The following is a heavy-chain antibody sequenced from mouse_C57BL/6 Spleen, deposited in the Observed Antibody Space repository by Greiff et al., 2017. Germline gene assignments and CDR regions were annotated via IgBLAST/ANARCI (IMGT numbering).Heavy chain of an antibody. CDR3: ARGDGTTVVANFDY. V-gene: IGHV1-52*01. CDR2: IDPSDSET. Sequence: QVQLQQSGAELVRPGSSVKLSCKASGYTFTSYWMHWVKQRPIQGLEWIGNIDPSDSETHYNQKFKDKATLTVDKSSSTAYMQLSSLTSEDSAVYYCARGDGTTVVANFDYWGQGTTLTVSS. D-gene: IGHD1-1*01. J-gene: IGHJ2*01. CDR1: GYTFTSYW.